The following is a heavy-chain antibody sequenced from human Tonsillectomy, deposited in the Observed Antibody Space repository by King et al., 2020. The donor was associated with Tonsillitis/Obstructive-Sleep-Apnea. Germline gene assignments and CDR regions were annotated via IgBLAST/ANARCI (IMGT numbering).Heavy chain of an antibody. J-gene: IGHJ4*02. CDR1: GFIYRSNY. CDR3: ARAPGYDFWSGYPFDY. V-gene: IGHV3-53*01. Sequence: VHLVESGGGLIQPGGSLRLSCAASGFIYRSNYMSWVRQAPGKGLDGVSGMYIGGSTYYSASVKGRFTISRDNSKNTLYLQMNSLRAEDTAVYYCARAPGYDFWSGYPFDYWGQGTLVTVSS. CDR2: MYIGGST. D-gene: IGHD3-3*01.